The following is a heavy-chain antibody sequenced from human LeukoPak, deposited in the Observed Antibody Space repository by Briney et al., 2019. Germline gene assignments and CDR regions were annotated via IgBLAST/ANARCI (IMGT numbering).Heavy chain of an antibody. Sequence: PGGSLRLSCAASGFTVSSNYMSWVRQAPGKGLEWVSVMYSGGSTYYADSVKGRFTIYRDNSKNTLYLQMNRLRAEDTALYYCARYYGSGNYYTDYWGQGTLVTVSS. CDR2: MYSGGST. V-gene: IGHV3-66*01. CDR3: ARYYGSGNYYTDY. J-gene: IGHJ4*02. CDR1: GFTVSSNY. D-gene: IGHD3-10*01.